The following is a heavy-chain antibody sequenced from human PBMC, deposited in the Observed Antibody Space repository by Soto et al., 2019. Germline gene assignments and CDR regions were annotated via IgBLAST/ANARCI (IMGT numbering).Heavy chain of an antibody. Sequence: DVQLLESGGGLVQPGGSLRLSCAASGFSFSKYAMSWVRQAPGKGLEWVSTASAGGGSTFYADSVKGRFTISRDNSKNTLFLQMNGLRADDTAVYYCAESRDLGWSDSGHFEYWGQGTLVTVSS. CDR3: AESRDLGWSDSGHFEY. V-gene: IGHV3-23*01. CDR1: GFSFSKYA. D-gene: IGHD3-10*01. J-gene: IGHJ4*02. CDR2: ASAGGGST.